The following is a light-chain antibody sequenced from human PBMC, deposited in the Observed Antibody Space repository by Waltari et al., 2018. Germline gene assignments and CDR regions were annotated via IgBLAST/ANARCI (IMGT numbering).Light chain of an antibody. J-gene: IGLJ3*02. CDR2: EDN. V-gene: IGLV6-57*04. Sequence: NFILTQPHSVSESPGKTVTISCNRSSGRIAGKYVQWYQQRPGSAPTIVIYEDNRRPSGVPDRFSGSIDSSSNSASLTISGLKTEDEADYYCQSYDYYNQAIVFGGGTKLTVL. CDR1: SGRIAGKY. CDR3: QSYDYYNQAIV.